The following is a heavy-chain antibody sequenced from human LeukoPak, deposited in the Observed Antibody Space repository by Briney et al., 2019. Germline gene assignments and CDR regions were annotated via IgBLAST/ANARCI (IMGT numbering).Heavy chain of an antibody. CDR3: AAEPGIAVAGTPDY. V-gene: IGHV3-23*01. CDR1: GFTFRSYP. D-gene: IGHD6-19*01. J-gene: IGHJ4*02. Sequence: GGSLRLSCAASGFTFRSYPMTWVRRAPGRGLEWVSSISGSGDRTYYADSVKGRLTISRDNSKNILYLQMNSLRAEDTALYYCAAEPGIAVAGTPDYWGQGTLVTVSS. CDR2: ISGSGDRT.